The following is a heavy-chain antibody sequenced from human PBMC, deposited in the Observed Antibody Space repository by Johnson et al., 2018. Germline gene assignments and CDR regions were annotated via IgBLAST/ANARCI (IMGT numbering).Heavy chain of an antibody. V-gene: IGHV3-9*01. J-gene: IGHJ3*02. Sequence: VQLVESGGGLVQPGRSLRLSCAASGFSFDNYAMHWVRQAPGKGLEWVSGISWNGGSIAYADSVRGRFTIARDNAKNSLYLQMNSLRGEDTALYYCASSSEVITHHDAFDIWGQGTMCTVSS. CDR2: ISWNGGSI. CDR3: ASSSEVITHHDAFDI. D-gene: IGHD3-10*01. CDR1: GFSFDNYA.